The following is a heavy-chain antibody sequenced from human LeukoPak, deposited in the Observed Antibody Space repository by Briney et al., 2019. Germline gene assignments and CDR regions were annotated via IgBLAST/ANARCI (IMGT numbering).Heavy chain of an antibody. Sequence: GGSLRLSCAASGFTFSSYWMSWVRQAPGKGGEWVANIKQDGSEKYYVDSVKGRFTISRDNAKNSLYLQMNSLRAEDTAVYYCARDIMDEGLLSYGMDVWGKGTTVTVSS. V-gene: IGHV3-7*03. D-gene: IGHD3-16*01. CDR3: ARDIMDEGLLSYGMDV. J-gene: IGHJ6*04. CDR2: IKQDGSEK. CDR1: GFTFSSYW.